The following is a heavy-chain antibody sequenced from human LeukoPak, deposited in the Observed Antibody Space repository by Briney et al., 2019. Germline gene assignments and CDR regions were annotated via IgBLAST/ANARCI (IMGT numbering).Heavy chain of an antibody. V-gene: IGHV3-11*01. CDR3: ARDTHPALITMIGPNWFDP. D-gene: IGHD3-22*01. CDR2: ISSSGSTI. CDR1: GFTFSDYY. Sequence: SGGSLRLSCAASGFTFSDYYMSWIRQAPGKGLEWVSYISSSGSTIYYAGSVKGRFTISRDNAKNSLYLQMNSLRAEDTAVYYCARDTHPALITMIGPNWFDPWGQGTLVTVSS. J-gene: IGHJ5*02.